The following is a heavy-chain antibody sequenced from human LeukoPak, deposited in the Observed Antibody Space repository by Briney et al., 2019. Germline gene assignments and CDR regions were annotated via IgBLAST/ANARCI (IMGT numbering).Heavy chain of an antibody. J-gene: IGHJ4*02. CDR3: ARREGSDWTFDY. V-gene: IGHV5-51*01. CDR1: GYRFANYW. CDR2: ISPGDSNT. D-gene: IGHD6-19*01. Sequence: GESLKISCKGSGYRFANYWIGWVRQMPGKGLECMGIISPGDSNTRYSPSLQGQVTISADKSIITAYLQWSNLKASDTAIYYCARREGSDWTFDYWGQGALVTVSS.